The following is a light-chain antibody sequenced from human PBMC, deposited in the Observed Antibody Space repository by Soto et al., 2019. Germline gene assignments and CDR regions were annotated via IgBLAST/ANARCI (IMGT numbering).Light chain of an antibody. Sequence: DIQMTQSPSTLSASVGDRVTITCRASQSISSWLALYQQKPGKAPKLLIYDASYLVRGVPSRFSGSGSGKEFTLTISSLQPDDHATYYFQQYNSFWTFGQGTKVEI. CDR1: QSISSW. CDR3: QQYNSFWT. J-gene: IGKJ1*01. CDR2: DAS. V-gene: IGKV1-5*01.